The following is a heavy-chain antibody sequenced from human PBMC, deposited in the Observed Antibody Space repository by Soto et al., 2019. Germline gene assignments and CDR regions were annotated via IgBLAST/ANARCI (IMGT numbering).Heavy chain of an antibody. CDR1: GFTFSSYW. J-gene: IGHJ4*02. CDR3: ARETYDYIWGSYRSDIDY. V-gene: IGHV3-74*01. CDR2: INSDGSST. D-gene: IGHD3-16*02. Sequence: GGSLRLSCAASGFTFSSYWMHWVRQAPGKGLVWVSRINSDGSSTSYADSVKGRFTISRDNAKNTLYLQMNSLRAEDTAVYYCARETYDYIWGSYRSDIDYWGQGTLVTVSS.